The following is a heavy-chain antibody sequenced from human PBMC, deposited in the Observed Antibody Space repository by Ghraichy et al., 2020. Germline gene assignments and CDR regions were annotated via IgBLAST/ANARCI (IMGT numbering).Heavy chain of an antibody. CDR2: ISYDGSNK. Sequence: GGSLRLSCAASGFTFSSYAMHWVRQAPGKGLEWVAVISYDGSNKYYADSVKGRFTISRDNSKNTLYLQMNSLRAEDTAVYYCARSGARGCFDYWGQGTLVTVSS. V-gene: IGHV3-30-3*01. CDR3: ARSGARGCFDY. D-gene: IGHD1-26*01. CDR1: GFTFSSYA. J-gene: IGHJ4*02.